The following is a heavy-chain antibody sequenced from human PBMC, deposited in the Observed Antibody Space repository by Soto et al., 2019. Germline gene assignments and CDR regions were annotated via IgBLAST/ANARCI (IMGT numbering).Heavy chain of an antibody. CDR2: ISYDGSNK. Sequence: LRLSCAASGFTFSSYCMHWVRQAPGKGLEWVAVISYDGSNKYYADSVKGRFTISRDNSKNTLYLQMNSLRAEDTAVYYCAKDGTVTTLDYWGQGTLVTVSS. CDR3: AKDGTVTTLDY. J-gene: IGHJ4*02. V-gene: IGHV3-30*18. CDR1: GFTFSSYC. D-gene: IGHD4-17*01.